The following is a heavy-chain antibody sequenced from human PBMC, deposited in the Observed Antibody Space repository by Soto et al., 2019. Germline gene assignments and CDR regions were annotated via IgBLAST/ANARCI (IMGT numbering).Heavy chain of an antibody. J-gene: IGHJ3*02. V-gene: IGHV1-69*01. Sequence: QVQLVQSGAEVKKPGSSVKVSCKASGGTFSSYAISWVRQAPGQGLEWMGGIIPIFGTANYAQKFQGRVTITADESTSTAYMELSSLRSEDTAVYYCARGFLGELSIRDDAFDIWGQGTMVTVSS. CDR2: IIPIFGTA. D-gene: IGHD3-16*02. CDR3: ARGFLGELSIRDDAFDI. CDR1: GGTFSSYA.